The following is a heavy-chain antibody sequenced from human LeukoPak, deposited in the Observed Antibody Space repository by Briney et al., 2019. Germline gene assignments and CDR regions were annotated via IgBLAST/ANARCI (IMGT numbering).Heavy chain of an antibody. CDR3: ARDSSSSFRDYYYYMDV. Sequence: GASVKVSCKASGYTFTSYYMHWVRQAPGQGLEWMGWINPNSGGTNYAQKFQGRVTMTRDTSISTAYMELSRLRSDDTAVYYCARDSSSSFRDYYYYMDVWGKGTTVTVSS. D-gene: IGHD6-6*01. V-gene: IGHV1-2*02. CDR2: INPNSGGT. CDR1: GYTFTSYY. J-gene: IGHJ6*03.